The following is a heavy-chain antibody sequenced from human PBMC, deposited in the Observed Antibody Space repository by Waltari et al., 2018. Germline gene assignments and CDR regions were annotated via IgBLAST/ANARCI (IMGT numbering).Heavy chain of an antibody. CDR2: ISFDGKET. D-gene: IGHD2-15*01. CDR3: VKDNSHGGKFLDS. V-gene: IGHV3-30*18. CDR1: GFTFSQYG. Sequence: QVRLIESGGDAVQPGGSLRLSCFASGFTFSQYGMHWVRQAPGKGLEWLTLISFDGKETYYGDSAEGRFTISRDNSRDTLYLQLDNLRVEDTAEYYCVKDNSHGGKFLDSWGPGAQVIVFS. J-gene: IGHJ4*02.